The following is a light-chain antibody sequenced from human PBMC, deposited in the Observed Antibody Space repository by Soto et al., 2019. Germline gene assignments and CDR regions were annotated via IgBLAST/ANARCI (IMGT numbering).Light chain of an antibody. CDR3: QQYNSYPWT. V-gene: IGKV1-5*01. J-gene: IGKJ1*01. CDR1: QSISSW. Sequence: DIQMTQSPSTLSASVGDRVTITCRASQSISSWLAWYQQKPGKAPKLLIYYASSLESGVPSRSSGSGSGTEFTLTISSLQPDDFATYYCQQYNSYPWTFGQGTKVDIK. CDR2: YAS.